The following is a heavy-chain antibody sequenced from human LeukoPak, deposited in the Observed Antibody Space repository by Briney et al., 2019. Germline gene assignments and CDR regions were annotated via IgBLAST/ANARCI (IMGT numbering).Heavy chain of an antibody. CDR1: GFAFSSYG. J-gene: IGHJ5*02. CDR2: IRYDGSNK. V-gene: IGHV3-30*02. Sequence: PGGSLRLSCAASGFAFSSYGMHWVRQAPGKGLEWVAFIRYDGSNKYYADSVKGRFTISRDNSKNTLYLQMNSLRAEDTAVYYCAKETISSGGFDPWGQGTLVTVSS. D-gene: IGHD6-19*01. CDR3: AKETISSGGFDP.